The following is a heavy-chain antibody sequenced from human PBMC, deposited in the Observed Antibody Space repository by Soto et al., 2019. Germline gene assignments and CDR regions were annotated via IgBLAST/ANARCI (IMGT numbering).Heavy chain of an antibody. J-gene: IGHJ4*02. CDR3: TCRYYYDSSGYYYSFDY. V-gene: IGHV3-49*03. D-gene: IGHD3-22*01. CDR2: IRSKAYGGTT. CDR1: GFTFGDYA. Sequence: GGSLRLSCTASGFTFGDYAMSWFRQAPGKGLEWVGFIRSKAYGGTTEYAASVKGRFTISRDDSKSIAHLQMNSLKTEDTAVYYCTCRYYYDSSGYYYSFDYWGQGTLVTVSS.